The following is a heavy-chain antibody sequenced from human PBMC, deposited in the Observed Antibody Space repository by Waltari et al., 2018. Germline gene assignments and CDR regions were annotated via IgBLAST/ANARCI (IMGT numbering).Heavy chain of an antibody. D-gene: IGHD3-22*01. V-gene: IGHV3-23*01. Sequence: EVQLLESGGGLVQPGGSLRLSCAPSGFPFSSCAMTWVRQAPGKGLQWVSGISGYGGGAFYGDSVRGRFTISRDNSKNTLYLQMNSLTAEDTALYYCAADLGSGGYYLVHFDYWGQGALVTVSS. J-gene: IGHJ4*02. CDR2: ISGYGGGA. CDR3: AADLGSGGYYLVHFDY. CDR1: GFPFSSCA.